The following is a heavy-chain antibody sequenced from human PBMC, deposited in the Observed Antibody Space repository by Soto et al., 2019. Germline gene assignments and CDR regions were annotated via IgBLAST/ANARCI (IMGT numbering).Heavy chain of an antibody. D-gene: IGHD3-3*01. Sequence: SETLSLTCTVSGGSISSYYWSWIRQPPGKGLEWIGYIYYSGSTNYNPSLKSRVTISVDTSKNQFSLKLSSVTAADAAVYYCARGHYDFWSGYFATIDYWGQGTLVTVSS. CDR2: IYYSGST. CDR3: ARGHYDFWSGYFATIDY. CDR1: GGSISSYY. J-gene: IGHJ4*02. V-gene: IGHV4-59*08.